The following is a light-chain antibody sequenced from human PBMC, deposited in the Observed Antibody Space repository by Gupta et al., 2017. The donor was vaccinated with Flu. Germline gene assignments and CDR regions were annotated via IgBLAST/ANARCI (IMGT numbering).Light chain of an antibody. CDR2: DTS. Sequence: EVVLPQSPATLSLSPGDRATLPCRPSQHVSTYLPWYQHIPGQAPRRLIYDTSNKATGIPARFSGSGSGTDFTLNISSLEPEDFAVYYCQQRVLWPPTFGGGTRVENK. CDR1: QHVSTY. J-gene: IGKJ4*01. CDR3: QQRVLWPPT. V-gene: IGKV3-11*01.